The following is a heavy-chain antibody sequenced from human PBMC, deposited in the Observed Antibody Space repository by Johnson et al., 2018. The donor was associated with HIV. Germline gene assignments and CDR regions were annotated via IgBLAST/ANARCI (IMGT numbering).Heavy chain of an antibody. J-gene: IGHJ3*02. CDR3: AKCRDYDSGGCSNAFDI. CDR1: GLTFSSYG. V-gene: IGHV3-30*18. D-gene: IGHD3-22*01. CDR2: ISFDGTKK. Sequence: QEQLVESGGGVVQPGRSLRLSCADSGLTFSSYGMNWVRQAPGKGLEWLAAISFDGTKKHYADSVKGQFTISRDNSKNTLFLQMNSLGAEDTTVYYCAKCRDYDSGGCSNAFDIWGQGTMVTVSS.